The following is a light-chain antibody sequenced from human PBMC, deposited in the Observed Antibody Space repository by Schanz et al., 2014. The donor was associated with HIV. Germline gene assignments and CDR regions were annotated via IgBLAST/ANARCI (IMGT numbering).Light chain of an antibody. CDR2: EVT. V-gene: IGLV2-8*01. Sequence: QSVLTQPPSASGSPGQSVTISCTGTISDVGGYNYVSWYQQHPGKAPKLMISEVTKRPSGVPDRFSGSKSGTSASLAITGLQAEDEADYYCQSYDSSLNSYVFGSGTKLTVL. J-gene: IGLJ1*01. CDR3: QSYDSSLNSYV. CDR1: ISDVGGYNY.